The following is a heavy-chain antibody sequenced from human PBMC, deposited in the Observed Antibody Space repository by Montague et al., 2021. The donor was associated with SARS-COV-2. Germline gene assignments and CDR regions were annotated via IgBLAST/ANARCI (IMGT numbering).Heavy chain of an antibody. Sequence: SLILSCAASGFTFDDSAMHWVRQAPGKGLEWVSGISWNSGSIGYXYSLKGRFTISRDNAKNSLYLQMNSLRAEDTALYYCAKAHYYGSSGYDNWGQGTLVTVSS. CDR1: GFTFDDSA. CDR3: AKAHYYGSSGYDN. D-gene: IGHD3-22*01. J-gene: IGHJ4*02. CDR2: ISWNSGSI. V-gene: IGHV3-9*01.